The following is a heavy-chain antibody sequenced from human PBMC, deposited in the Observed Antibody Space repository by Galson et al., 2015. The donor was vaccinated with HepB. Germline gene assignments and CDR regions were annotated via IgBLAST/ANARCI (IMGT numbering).Heavy chain of an antibody. J-gene: IGHJ4*02. V-gene: IGHV1-46*03. CDR1: GYTFTSYY. D-gene: IGHD6-13*01. CDR3: ARRIAAAGGFDY. CDR2: INPSGGST. Sequence: QSGAEVKKPGESLRISCKASGYTFTSYYMHWVRQAPGQGLEWMGIINPSGGSTSYAQKFQGRVTMTRDTSTSTVYMELSSLRSEDTAVYYCARRIAAAGGFDYWGQGTLVTVSS.